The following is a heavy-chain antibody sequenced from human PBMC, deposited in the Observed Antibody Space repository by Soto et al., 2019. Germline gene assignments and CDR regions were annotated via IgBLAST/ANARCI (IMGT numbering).Heavy chain of an antibody. CDR2: ISNNGGST. V-gene: IGHV3-64D*08. CDR1: GFTFSSYA. D-gene: IGHD6-13*01. Sequence: GGSLRLSCSASGFTFSSYAMHWVRQAPGKGLEYVSTISNNGGSTYYADSVKGRFTISRDNSMNTLYLQMSSLRAEDTAVYYCARDMSSPTPSGVNWFDPWGQGTLVTVSS. CDR3: ARDMSSPTPSGVNWFDP. J-gene: IGHJ5*02.